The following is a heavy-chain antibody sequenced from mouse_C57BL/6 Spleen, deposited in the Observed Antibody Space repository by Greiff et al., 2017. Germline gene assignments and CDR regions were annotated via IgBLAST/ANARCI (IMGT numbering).Heavy chain of an antibody. D-gene: IGHD1-1*01. J-gene: IGHJ2*01. CDR1: GYTFTSYW. V-gene: IGHV1-55*01. CDR2: IYPGSGST. Sequence: QVHVKQPGAELVKPGASVKMSCKASGYTFTSYWLTWVKQRPGQGLEWIGDIYPGSGSTNYNEKFKSKATLTVDPSSSTAYMQLSSLTSEDSAVYYCARTLPPYGYIDDWGEGTTLTVSS. CDR3: ARTLPPYGYIDD.